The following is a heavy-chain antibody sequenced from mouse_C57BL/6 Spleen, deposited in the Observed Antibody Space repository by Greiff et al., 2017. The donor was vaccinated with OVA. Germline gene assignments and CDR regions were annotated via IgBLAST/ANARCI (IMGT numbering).Heavy chain of an antibody. CDR1: GFNIKDYY. Sequence: VQLQQSGAELVRPGASVKLSCTASGFNIKDYYMHWVKQRPEQGLEWIGRIDPEDGDTEYAPKFQGKATMTADTSSNTAYLQLSSLTSEDTAVYYCTSTVVAHYYARDYWGQGTSVTVSS. V-gene: IGHV14-1*01. CDR3: TSTVVAHYYARDY. J-gene: IGHJ4*01. CDR2: IDPEDGDT. D-gene: IGHD1-1*01.